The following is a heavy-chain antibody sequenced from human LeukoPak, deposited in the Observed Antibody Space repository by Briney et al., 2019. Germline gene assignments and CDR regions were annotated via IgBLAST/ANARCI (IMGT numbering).Heavy chain of an antibody. CDR2: FYYSGST. D-gene: IGHD3-10*01. J-gene: IGHJ5*02. V-gene: IGHV4-39*01. CDR3: ARHERSSITMVRGVKPKKWFDP. Sequence: SETLSLTCTVSGGSISSSSYYWGWIRQPPGKGLEWIGSFYYSGSTYYNPSLKSRVTISVDTSKNRFSLKLSSVTAADTAVYYCARHERSSITMVRGVKPKKWFDPWGQGTLVTVSS. CDR1: GGSISSSSYY.